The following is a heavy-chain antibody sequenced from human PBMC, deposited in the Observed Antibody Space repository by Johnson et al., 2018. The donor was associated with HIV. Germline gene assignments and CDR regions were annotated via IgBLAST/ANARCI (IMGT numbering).Heavy chain of an antibody. Sequence: VQLGESGGGLVQPGGSLRLSCATSGFSFDDYAMHWVRPGPAKGLVWVAGIGSNGLTIGYVDSVKGRFTISRDEATTSLYLRMDSLRTEETALYYCAKDQNYGSYLLSFDVWGQGTMVTVSS. CDR1: GFSFDDYA. J-gene: IGHJ3*01. CDR3: AKDQNYGSYLLSFDV. V-gene: IGHV3-9*01. CDR2: IGSNGLTI. D-gene: IGHD3-16*01.